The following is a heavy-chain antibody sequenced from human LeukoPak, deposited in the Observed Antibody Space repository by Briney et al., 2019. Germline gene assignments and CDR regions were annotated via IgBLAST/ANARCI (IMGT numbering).Heavy chain of an antibody. CDR3: ARDPVEWELLLDY. V-gene: IGHV3-7*03. CDR1: GFTVSNYW. D-gene: IGHD1-26*01. CDR2: MNIDGSEK. Sequence: GGSLRLSCEASGFTVSNYWMGWVRQAPGKRPEWVANMNIDGSEKYYADSVKGRFSISRDNARNSVYLQMASLRVEDTAVYYCARDPVEWELLLDYWGQGTLVAVSS. J-gene: IGHJ4*02.